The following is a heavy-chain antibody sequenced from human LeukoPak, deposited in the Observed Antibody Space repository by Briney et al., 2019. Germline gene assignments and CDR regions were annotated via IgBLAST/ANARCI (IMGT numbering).Heavy chain of an antibody. CDR1: GGSISTNNW. J-gene: IGHJ4*02. V-gene: IGHV4-4*02. D-gene: IGHD6-13*01. Sequence: SGTLSLTCAVPGGSISTNNWWSWVRLPPGKGLEWIGEIYHSGSTNYDPSLKSRVTISVDKSKNQFSLKLSSVTAADTAVYYCARRLIAAAGKGRYFDYWGQGTLVTVSS. CDR3: ARRLIAAAGKGRYFDY. CDR2: IYHSGST.